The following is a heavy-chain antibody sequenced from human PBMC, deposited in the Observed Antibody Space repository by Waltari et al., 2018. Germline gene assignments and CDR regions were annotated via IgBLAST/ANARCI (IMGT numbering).Heavy chain of an antibody. V-gene: IGHV3-43*01. D-gene: IGHD6-13*01. Sequence: EVQLVESGGVVVQPGGSLRLSCAASGFTFDDYTMHWVRQAPGKGLEWVSLISWDGGSTYYADSVKGRFTISRDNSKNSLYLQMNSLRTEDTALYYCAKDIGDRWGSSWYRLDYWGQGTLVTVSS. J-gene: IGHJ4*02. CDR2: ISWDGGST. CDR3: AKDIGDRWGSSWYRLDY. CDR1: GFTFDDYT.